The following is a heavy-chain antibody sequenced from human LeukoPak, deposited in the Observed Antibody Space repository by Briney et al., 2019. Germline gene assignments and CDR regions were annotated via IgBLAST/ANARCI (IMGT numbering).Heavy chain of an antibody. V-gene: IGHV4-34*01. CDR3: ARRHKGRRFVP. CDR2: INHSGST. D-gene: IGHD2-15*01. Sequence: PSETLSLTCAVCGGSFSGYYWSWIRQPPGKGLEWIGEINHSGSTNYNPSLKSRVTISVDTSKNQFSLKLSSVTAADTAVYYCARRHKGRRFVPWGQGALVTVSS. J-gene: IGHJ5*02. CDR1: GGSFSGYY.